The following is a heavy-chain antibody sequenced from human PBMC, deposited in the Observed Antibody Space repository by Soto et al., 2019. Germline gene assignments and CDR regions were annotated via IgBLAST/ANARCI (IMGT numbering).Heavy chain of an antibody. V-gene: IGHV1-69*06. CDR3: ARPLPGIAVAGTVYFDY. J-gene: IGHJ4*02. CDR2: IIPIFGTA. CDR1: GGTFSSYA. D-gene: IGHD6-19*01. Sequence: SVKVFFKASGGTFSSYAISWVRPAPGQGLEWMGGIIPIFGTANYAQKFQGRVTITADKSTSTAYMELSSLRSEDTAVYYCARPLPGIAVAGTVYFDYWGQGTLVTVSS.